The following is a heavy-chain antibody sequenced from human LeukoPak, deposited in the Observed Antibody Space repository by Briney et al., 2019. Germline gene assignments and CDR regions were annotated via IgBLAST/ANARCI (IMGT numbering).Heavy chain of an antibody. V-gene: IGHV4-38-2*02. CDR2: IYHSGAT. CDR1: GHSIINSFY. D-gene: IGHD3-22*01. CDR3: ARAVDSSAFSAFQH. Sequence: SETLSLTCTVSGHSIINSFYWGWIRQPPGKGLEWIGSIYHSGATYYNPSLKSRVTISLDTSKNQFSLKLNFVTAADTAVYYCARAVDSSAFSAFQHWGQGTLVTVSS. J-gene: IGHJ1*01.